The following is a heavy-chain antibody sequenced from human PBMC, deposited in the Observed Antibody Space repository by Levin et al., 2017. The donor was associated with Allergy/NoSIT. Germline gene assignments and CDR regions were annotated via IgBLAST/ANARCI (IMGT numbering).Heavy chain of an antibody. D-gene: IGHD2-2*01. Sequence: GGSLRLSCAASGFTFSSYSMNWVRQAPGKGLEWVSYISSSSSTIYYADSVKGRFTISRDNAKNSLYLQMNSLRAEDTAVYYCAMTGVCSSTSCLVDWGQGTLVTVSS. CDR2: ISSSSSTI. CDR3: AMTGVCSSTSCLVD. J-gene: IGHJ4*02. V-gene: IGHV3-48*01. CDR1: GFTFSSYS.